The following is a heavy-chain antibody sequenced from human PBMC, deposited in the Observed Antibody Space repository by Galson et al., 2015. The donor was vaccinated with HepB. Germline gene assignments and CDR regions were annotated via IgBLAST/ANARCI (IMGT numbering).Heavy chain of an antibody. CDR3: ARDPLIRGRGGHLDY. J-gene: IGHJ4*02. D-gene: IGHD3-10*01. Sequence: SLRLSCAASGFTFSSYAMHWVRQAPGKGLEWVAVISYDGSNKYYADSVKGRFTISRDNSKNTLFLQMNSLRAEDTAVYYCARDPLIRGRGGHLDYWGQGTLVTVSS. CDR1: GFTFSSYA. CDR2: ISYDGSNK. V-gene: IGHV3-30-3*01.